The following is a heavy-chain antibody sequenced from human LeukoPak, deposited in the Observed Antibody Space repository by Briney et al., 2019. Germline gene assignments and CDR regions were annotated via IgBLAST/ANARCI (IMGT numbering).Heavy chain of an antibody. CDR3: ARDRRSGSYGAFDI. CDR2: ISAYNGNT. CDR1: GDTFTSYG. V-gene: IGHV1-18*01. J-gene: IGHJ3*02. D-gene: IGHD1-26*01. Sequence: ASVKVSCKASGDTFTSYGISWVRQAPGQGLEWMGWISAYNGNTNYAQKLQGRVTMTTDTSTSTAYMELRSLRSDDTAVYYCARDRRSGSYGAFDIWGQGTMVTVSS.